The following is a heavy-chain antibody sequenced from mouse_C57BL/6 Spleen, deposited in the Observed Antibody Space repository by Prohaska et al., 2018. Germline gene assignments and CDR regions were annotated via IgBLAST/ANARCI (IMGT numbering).Heavy chain of an antibody. CDR3: MRYGNYWYFDV. Sequence: EVQLLETGGGLVQPGGSRGLSFEGSGFTFSGFWMSWVRQTPGKTLEWIGDINSDGSAINYAPSIKDRFTIFRDNDKSTLYLQMSNVRSEDTATYFCMRYGNYWYFDVWGTGTTVTVSS. J-gene: IGHJ1*03. D-gene: IGHD2-1*01. CDR1: GFTFSGFW. CDR2: INSDGSAI. V-gene: IGHV11-2*01.